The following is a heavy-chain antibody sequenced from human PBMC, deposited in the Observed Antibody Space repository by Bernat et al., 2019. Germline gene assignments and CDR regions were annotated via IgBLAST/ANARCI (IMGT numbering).Heavy chain of an antibody. CDR2: ISAYNGNT. Sequence: KPRDPVECPCKPANYTFTSYGISWVRQAPGQGLEWMGWISAYNGNTNYAQKLQGRVTMTTDTSTSTAYMELRSLRSDDTAVYYCARVSFGITILAFDIWGQ. CDR3: ARVSFGITILAFDI. CDR1: NYTFTSYG. D-gene: IGHD3-9*01. V-gene: IGHV1-18*01. J-gene: IGHJ3*02.